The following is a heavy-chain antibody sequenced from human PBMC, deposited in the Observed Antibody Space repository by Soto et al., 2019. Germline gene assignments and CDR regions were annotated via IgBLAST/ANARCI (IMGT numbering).Heavy chain of an antibody. V-gene: IGHV3-30*18. J-gene: IGHJ4*02. Sequence: GGSLRLCCAASGVPFSDYAMHWVRQAPGKGLEWVALTSYDGNNEYYTDSVKGRFTISRDNSKNTLFLQMNSPRPEDTAVYYCAKDKGVFNWATSYFDYWGQGALVTVSS. CDR3: AKDKGVFNWATSYFDY. CDR1: GVPFSDYA. CDR2: TSYDGNNE. D-gene: IGHD1-1*01.